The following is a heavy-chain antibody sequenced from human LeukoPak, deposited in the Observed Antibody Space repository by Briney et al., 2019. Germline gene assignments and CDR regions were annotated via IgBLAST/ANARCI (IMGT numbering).Heavy chain of an antibody. CDR2: IYYSGST. J-gene: IGHJ6*03. D-gene: IGHD6-13*01. CDR3: ASHIAAAGKNYYYYYMDV. V-gene: IGHV4-39*01. CDR1: GGSISSSSYY. Sequence: SETLSLTCTVSGGSISSSSYYWGWIRQPPGKGLEWLGSIYYSGSTYYNPSLKSRVTISVDTSKNQFSLKLSSVTAADTAVYYCASHIAAAGKNYYYYYMDVWGKGTTVTIPS.